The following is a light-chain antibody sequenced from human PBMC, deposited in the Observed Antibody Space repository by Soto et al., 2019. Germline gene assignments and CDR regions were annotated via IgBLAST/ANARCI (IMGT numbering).Light chain of an antibody. V-gene: IGLV2-8*01. CDR3: SSYAGNNHYV. Sequence: QSVLTQPPSASGSPGQSVIISCTGTNSDVGGYNYVSWYQHHPGKGPKLIIYEVGRRPPGVPDRFSGSKSGNTASLTVSGLRADDEADYYCSSYAGNNHYVFGTGTKLTVL. CDR1: NSDVGGYNY. J-gene: IGLJ1*01. CDR2: EVG.